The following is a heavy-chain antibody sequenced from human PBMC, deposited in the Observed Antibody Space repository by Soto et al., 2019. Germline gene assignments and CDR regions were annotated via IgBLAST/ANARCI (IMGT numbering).Heavy chain of an antibody. CDR2: ILHDGNDK. CDR1: GFTFGDYI. D-gene: IGHD3-9*01. CDR3: ARVDYDILTGSTTRAFDI. Sequence: GGSLRLSCSASGFTFGDYIMHGVRQAPGKGREGVAFILHDGNDKYYADSVKGRFTISRDNSKNTLYLQMNSLRAEDTAVYYCARVDYDILTGSTTRAFDIWGQGPMVPVSS. J-gene: IGHJ3*02. V-gene: IGHV3-30-3*01.